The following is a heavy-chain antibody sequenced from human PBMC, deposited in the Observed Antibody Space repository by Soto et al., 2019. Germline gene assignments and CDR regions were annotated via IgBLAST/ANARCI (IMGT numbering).Heavy chain of an antibody. CDR3: ARDRGSGDFDY. D-gene: IGHD1-26*01. V-gene: IGHV3-33*01. CDR2: IWYDGSNK. CDR1: GFTFSSYG. Sequence: QVQLVESGGDVVQPGRSLRLSCAASGFTFSSYGMHWVRQAPGKGLEWVAVIWYDGSNKYYADSVKGRFTISRDNSTNTLYLQMNSLRAEGTAVYYCARDRGSGDFDYWGQGTLVTVSS. J-gene: IGHJ4*02.